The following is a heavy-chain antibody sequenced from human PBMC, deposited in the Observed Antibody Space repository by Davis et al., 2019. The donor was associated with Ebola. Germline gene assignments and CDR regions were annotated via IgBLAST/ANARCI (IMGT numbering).Heavy chain of an antibody. CDR2: ISGDGGRT. D-gene: IGHD6-6*01. CDR1: GFTFDDYA. J-gene: IGHJ6*02. CDR3: AKDILIGSSSSLLYYYYGMDV. V-gene: IGHV3-43*02. Sequence: GESLKISCAASGFTFDDYAMHWVRQAPGKGLEWVSLISGDGGRTYYADSVKGRFTISRNNSKNSLYLQMNSLRTEDTALYYCAKDILIGSSSSLLYYYYGMDVWGQGTTVTVSS.